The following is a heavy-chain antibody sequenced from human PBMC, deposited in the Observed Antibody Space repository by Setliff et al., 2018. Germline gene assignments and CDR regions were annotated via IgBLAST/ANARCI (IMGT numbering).Heavy chain of an antibody. D-gene: IGHD6-19*01. V-gene: IGHV4-39*07. CDR2: INHTGST. CDR1: GGSISNSNYF. CDR3: ARDFISGQQWLIPRRYFDL. Sequence: SETLSLTCTVSGGSISNSNYFWGWIRQPPGKGLEWIGEINHTGSTYYNPSLKSRVTISVDTSKNQFSLKLSSVTAADTAVYYCARDFISGQQWLIPRRYFDLWGRGTLVTVSS. J-gene: IGHJ2*01.